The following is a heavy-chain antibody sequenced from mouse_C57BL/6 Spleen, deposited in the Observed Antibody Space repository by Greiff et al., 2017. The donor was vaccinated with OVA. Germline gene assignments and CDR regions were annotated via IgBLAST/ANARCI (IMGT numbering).Heavy chain of an antibody. CDR1: GFTFSSYA. CDR2: ISDGGSYT. Sequence: EVKLVESGGGLVKPGGSLKLSCAASGFTFSSYAMSWVRQTPEKRLEWVATISDGGSYTYYPDNVKGRFTISRDNAKNNLYLQMSHLKSEDTAMYYCARDRSYDYGGDYAMDYWGQGTSVTVSS. D-gene: IGHD2-4*01. V-gene: IGHV5-4*01. CDR3: ARDRSYDYGGDYAMDY. J-gene: IGHJ4*01.